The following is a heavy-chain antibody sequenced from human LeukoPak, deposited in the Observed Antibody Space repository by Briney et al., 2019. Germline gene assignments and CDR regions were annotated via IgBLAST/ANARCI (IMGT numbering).Heavy chain of an antibody. J-gene: IGHJ6*03. CDR1: GGSFSGYY. V-gene: IGHV4-34*01. D-gene: IGHD2-15*01. CDR3: ARGRAGYCSGGSCYLSIYYYYYYIDV. Sequence: SETLSLTCAVYGGSFSGYYWSWIRQPPGKGLEWIGEINHSGSTNYNPSLKSRVTISVDTSKNQFSLKLSSVTAADTAVYYCARGRAGYCSGGSCYLSIYYYYYYIDVWGKGTTVTVSS. CDR2: INHSGST.